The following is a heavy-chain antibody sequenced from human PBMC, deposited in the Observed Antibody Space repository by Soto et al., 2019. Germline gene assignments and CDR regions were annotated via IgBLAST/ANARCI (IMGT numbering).Heavy chain of an antibody. V-gene: IGHV2-5*02. J-gene: IGHJ6*02. Sequence: QITLKESGPTLVKPTQTLTLTCTFSGFSLNTGGLGVGWIRQPPGKALEWLALIYWDNDKRYSPSLKSRLTITKDTSKNQGVLTMTNMDPVDAATYYCVHSRCGGDCLQSYSSHYYYGMDVWGQGTTVTVSS. D-gene: IGHD2-21*02. CDR3: VHSRCGGDCLQSYSSHYYYGMDV. CDR1: GFSLNTGGLG. CDR2: IYWDNDK.